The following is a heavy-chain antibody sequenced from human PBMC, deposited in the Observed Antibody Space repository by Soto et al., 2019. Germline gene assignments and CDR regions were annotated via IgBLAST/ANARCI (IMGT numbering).Heavy chain of an antibody. V-gene: IGHV1-18*01. J-gene: IGHJ3*02. CDR3: ARENYGDYASNDHDAFDI. CDR1: GYTFTSYG. CDR2: ISAYNGNT. D-gene: IGHD4-17*01. Sequence: SVKGSCKASGYTFTSYGISWGRQAPVQGLEWMGWISAYNGNTNYAQKLQGRVTMTTDTSTSTAYMELRSLRSDDTAVYYCARENYGDYASNDHDAFDIWGQGTMVTVSS.